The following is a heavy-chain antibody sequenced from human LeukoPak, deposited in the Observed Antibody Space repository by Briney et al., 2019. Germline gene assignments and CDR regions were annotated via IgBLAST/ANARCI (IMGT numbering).Heavy chain of an antibody. D-gene: IGHD6-13*01. Sequence: KISCKASGYKFTSYWISWVRQAPGQGLEWMGGIIPIFGTANYAQKFQGRVTITADESTSTAYMELSSLRSEDTAVYYCAREEQQLVPKYYYYYYGMDVWGQGITVTVSS. CDR1: GYKFTSYW. CDR3: AREEQQLVPKYYYYYYGMDV. CDR2: IIPIFGTA. V-gene: IGHV1-69*01. J-gene: IGHJ6*02.